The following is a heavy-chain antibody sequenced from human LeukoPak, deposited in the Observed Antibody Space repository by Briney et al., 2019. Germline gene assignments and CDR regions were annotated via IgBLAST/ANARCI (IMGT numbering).Heavy chain of an antibody. CDR2: ISAYNGNT. Sequence: ASVKVSCKASGYTFTGYYMHWVRQAPGQGLEWMGWISAYNGNTNYAQKLQGRVTMTTDTSTSTAYMELRSLRSDDTAVYYCARDKNQGVDYWGQGTLVTVSS. CDR3: ARDKNQGVDY. V-gene: IGHV1-18*04. CDR1: GYTFTGYY. J-gene: IGHJ4*02.